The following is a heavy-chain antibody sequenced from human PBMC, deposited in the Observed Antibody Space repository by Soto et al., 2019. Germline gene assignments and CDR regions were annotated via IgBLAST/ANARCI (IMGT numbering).Heavy chain of an antibody. J-gene: IGHJ4*02. CDR1: GFTFSSYA. CDR2: ISGSGGST. Sequence: EVQLLESGGGLVQPGGSLRLSCAASGFTFSSYAMSWVRQAPGKGLEWVSAISGSGGSTYYADSVKGRFTISRDNSKNPLYLQMNSLRAEDTAVYYCAKGNYYYDSSGYSYYFDYWGQGTLVTVSS. V-gene: IGHV3-23*01. D-gene: IGHD3-22*01. CDR3: AKGNYYYDSSGYSYYFDY.